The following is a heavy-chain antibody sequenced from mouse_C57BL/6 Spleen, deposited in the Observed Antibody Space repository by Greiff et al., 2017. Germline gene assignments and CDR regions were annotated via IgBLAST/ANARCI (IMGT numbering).Heavy chain of an antibody. Sequence: QVQLQQSGAELVKPGASVKMSCKASGYTFTSYWITWVKQRPGQGLEWIGDIYPTSGRTNNNEKFKSKAILTVDTSSNTAYMQLISLTSEDSAVFYCARSGPLGRSFDYWGQGTTLTVSS. CDR2: IYPTSGRT. V-gene: IGHV1-55*01. CDR3: ARSGPLGRSFDY. CDR1: GYTFTSYW. D-gene: IGHD4-1*01. J-gene: IGHJ2*01.